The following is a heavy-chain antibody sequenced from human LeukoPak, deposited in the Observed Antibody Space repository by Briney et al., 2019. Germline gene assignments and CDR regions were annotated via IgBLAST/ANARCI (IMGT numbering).Heavy chain of an antibody. Sequence: GGSLRLSCAASGFTFSSYWMSWVRQAPGKGLEWVANIKQDGSEKYYVDSVKGRFTISRDNAKNSLYLQMNSLRAEDTAVYYCASGNYYDSSGYYLGYYFDYWGQGTLVTVSS. J-gene: IGHJ4*02. CDR2: IKQDGSEK. D-gene: IGHD3-22*01. CDR3: ASGNYYDSSGYYLGYYFDY. CDR1: GFTFSSYW. V-gene: IGHV3-7*01.